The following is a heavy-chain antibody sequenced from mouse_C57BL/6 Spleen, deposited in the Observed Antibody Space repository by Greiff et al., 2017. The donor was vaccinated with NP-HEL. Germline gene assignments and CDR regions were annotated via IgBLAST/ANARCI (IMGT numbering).Heavy chain of an antibody. CDR2: INPGSGGT. V-gene: IGHV1-54*01. J-gene: IGHJ3*01. D-gene: IGHD1-1*01. CDR1: GYAFTNYL. CDR3: ASGSSYEAWFAY. Sequence: VQLQQSGAELVRPGTSVKVSCKASGYAFTNYLIEWVKQRPGQGLEWIGVINPGSGGTNYNEKFQGKATLTADKSSSTAYMQLSSLTSEDSAVYFCASGSSYEAWFAYWGQGTLVTVSA.